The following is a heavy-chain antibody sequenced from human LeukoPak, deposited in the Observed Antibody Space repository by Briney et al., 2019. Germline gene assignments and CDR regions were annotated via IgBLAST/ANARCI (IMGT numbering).Heavy chain of an antibody. CDR2: IIPNSGGT. CDR3: ARGDRSSSILEDAFDI. V-gene: IGHV1-2*02. D-gene: IGHD6-6*01. Sequence: ASVKVSCKASGYTFTGNYMHWVRQAPGQGLEWMGWIIPNSGGTTYAQKFQGRVTMTRDTSISTAYMELSRLRSDDTAVYFCARGDRSSSILEDAFDIWGQETMVTVSS. J-gene: IGHJ3*02. CDR1: GYTFTGNY.